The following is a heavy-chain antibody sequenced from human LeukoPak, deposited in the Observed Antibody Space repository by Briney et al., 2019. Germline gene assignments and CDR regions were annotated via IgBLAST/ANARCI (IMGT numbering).Heavy chain of an antibody. V-gene: IGHV4-30-4*08. J-gene: IGHJ4*02. D-gene: IGHD2-2*02. CDR2: IHHSGKT. CDR3: ARLKFDCTSAACHTGYFDY. CDR1: GGSISNNFF. Sequence: SQTLSLTCTVSGGSISNNFFWSWIRQPPGKGLDWIGYIHHSGKTYFHPSHKSRVTISVDMSKNQFSLKLSPVTAADTAVYYCARLKFDCTSAACHTGYFDYWGQGTLVTVSS.